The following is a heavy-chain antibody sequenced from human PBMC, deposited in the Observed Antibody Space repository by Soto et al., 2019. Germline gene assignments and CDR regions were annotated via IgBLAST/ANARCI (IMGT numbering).Heavy chain of an antibody. V-gene: IGHV1-69*01. Sequence: QVQLVQSGAEVKKPGSSVKVSCKASGDTFSSYAISWVRQAPGQGLEWMGGIIPIFGTANYAQKFQGRVTITADESTSTAYMDLSSLRSEDTAVYYCATGVVPAANEEYCFDYWGQGTLVTVSS. J-gene: IGHJ4*02. CDR3: ATGVVPAANEEYCFDY. D-gene: IGHD2-2*01. CDR1: GDTFSSYA. CDR2: IIPIFGTA.